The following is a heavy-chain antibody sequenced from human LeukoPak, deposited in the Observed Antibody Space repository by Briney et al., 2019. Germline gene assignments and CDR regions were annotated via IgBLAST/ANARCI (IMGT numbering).Heavy chain of an antibody. CDR3: ATKNRRTGKSALGYFDY. J-gene: IGHJ4*02. CDR2: IYYSGST. D-gene: IGHD1-1*01. Sequence: KASETLSLTCTVSGGSISSSSYYWGWIRQPPGKGLEWIGSIYYSGSTYYNPSLRSRVTISVDTSKNQFSLKLSSVTAADTAVYYCATKNRRTGKSALGYFDYWGQGTLVTVSS. CDR1: GGSISSSSYY. V-gene: IGHV4-39*07.